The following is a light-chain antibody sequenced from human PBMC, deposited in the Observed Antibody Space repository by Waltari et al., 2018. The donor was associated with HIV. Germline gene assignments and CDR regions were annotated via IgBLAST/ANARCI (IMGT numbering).Light chain of an antibody. J-gene: IGLJ3*02. CDR2: GNS. CDR1: SSNIGAGYD. Sequence: QSVLTQPPSVSGAPGQRVTISCTGSSSNIGAGYDVHWYQQLPGTAPKLLIYGNSNRPSGGPDRFSGSKSGTSASLAITGLQAEDEADDYCQSYDSSLSGPWVFGGGTKLTVL. V-gene: IGLV1-40*01. CDR3: QSYDSSLSGPWV.